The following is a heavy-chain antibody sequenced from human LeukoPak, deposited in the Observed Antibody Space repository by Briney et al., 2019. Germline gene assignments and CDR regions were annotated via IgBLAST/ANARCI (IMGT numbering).Heavy chain of an antibody. CDR3: ATGSYGYSYGDTYDY. CDR1: GGSFSGYY. D-gene: IGHD5-18*01. CDR2: INHSGST. J-gene: IGHJ4*02. V-gene: IGHV4-34*01. Sequence: SETLSLTRAVYGGSFSGYYWSWIRQPPGKGLEWIGEINHSGSTNYNPSLKSRVTISVDTSKNQFSLKLSSVTAADTAVYHCATGSYGYSYGDTYDYWGQGTLVTVSS.